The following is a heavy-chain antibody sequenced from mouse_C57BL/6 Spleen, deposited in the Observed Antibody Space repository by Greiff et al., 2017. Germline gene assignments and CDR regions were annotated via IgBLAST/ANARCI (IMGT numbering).Heavy chain of an antibody. Sequence: EVQLVESGPGLVKPSQSLSLTCSVTGYSITSGYYWNWIRQFPGNKLEWMGYISYDGSNNYNPSLKNRISITRDTSKNQFFLKLNSVTTEDTATYYCATLYDYDSWFAYWGQGTLVTVSA. D-gene: IGHD2-4*01. CDR3: ATLYDYDSWFAY. V-gene: IGHV3-6*01. J-gene: IGHJ3*01. CDR2: ISYDGSN. CDR1: GYSITSGYY.